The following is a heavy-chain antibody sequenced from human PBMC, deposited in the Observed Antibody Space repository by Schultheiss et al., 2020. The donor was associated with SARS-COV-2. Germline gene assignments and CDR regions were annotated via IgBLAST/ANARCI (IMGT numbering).Heavy chain of an antibody. Sequence: SETLSLTCAVYGGSFSDYYWNWIRQPPGKGLEWIGEINHSGSTKYNPSLKSRVTISVDTSKNQFSLKLSSVTAADTAVYYCARLSRARVVVVAAAALAFDIWGQGTMVTVSS. CDR1: GGSFSDYY. J-gene: IGHJ3*02. CDR2: INHSGST. V-gene: IGHV4-34*01. D-gene: IGHD2-2*01. CDR3: ARLSRARVVVVAAAALAFDI.